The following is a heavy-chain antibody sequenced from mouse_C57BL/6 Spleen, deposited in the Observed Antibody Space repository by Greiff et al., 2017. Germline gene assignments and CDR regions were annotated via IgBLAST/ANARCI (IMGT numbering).Heavy chain of an antibody. CDR1: GYTFTSYW. V-gene: IGHV1-59*01. J-gene: IGHJ2*01. CDR3: ARPYYLDY. CDR2: IDPSDSYT. Sequence: QVQLQQPGAELVRPGTSVKLSCKASGYTFTSYWMHWVKQRPGQGLEWIGVIDPSDSYTNYNQKFKGKATLTVDTSSSTAYMQLSSLTSEDSAVYYCARPYYLDYWGQGTTLTVSS.